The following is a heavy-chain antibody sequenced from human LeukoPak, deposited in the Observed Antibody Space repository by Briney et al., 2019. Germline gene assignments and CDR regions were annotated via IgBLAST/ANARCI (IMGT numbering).Heavy chain of an antibody. Sequence: GGSLRLSCAASGFTFSSYNMNWVRQAPGKGLEWFSSITSGCSYRLYADSVKGRFPIYRDNAKNSLYLQMNSLRAEDTAVYYCARVPPPQYSSGWYYFDYWGQGTLVTVSS. J-gene: IGHJ4*02. V-gene: IGHV3-21*01. D-gene: IGHD6-19*01. CDR3: ARVPPPQYSSGWYYFDY. CDR2: ITSGCSYR. CDR1: GFTFSSYN.